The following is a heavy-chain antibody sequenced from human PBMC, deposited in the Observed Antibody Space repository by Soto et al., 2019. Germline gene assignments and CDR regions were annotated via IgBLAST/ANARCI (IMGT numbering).Heavy chain of an antibody. CDR1: GCTFSSYS. J-gene: IGHJ5*02. D-gene: IGHD3-10*01. Sequence: GGSLRLSCAASGCTFSSYSMNWVRQAPGKGLEWVSYISSSSSTIYYADSVKGRFTISRDNAKNSLYLQMNSLRAEDTAVYYCARVVTMVRGVIRNINWFDPWGQGT. CDR2: ISSSSSTI. V-gene: IGHV3-48*01. CDR3: ARVVTMVRGVIRNINWFDP.